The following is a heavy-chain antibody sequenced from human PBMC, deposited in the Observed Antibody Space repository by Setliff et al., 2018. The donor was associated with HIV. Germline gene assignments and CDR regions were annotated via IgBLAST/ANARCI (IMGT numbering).Heavy chain of an antibody. Sequence: SETLSLTCTVSGGSISSGGYYWSWIRQHPGKGLEWIGYIYYSGSTYYNPSLKSRVTISVDTSKNQFSLKLSSVTAADTAVYYCARGYPVSYYYYMDVWGKGTTVTVSS. CDR2: IYYSGST. CDR1: GGSISSGGYY. CDR3: ARGYPVSYYYYMDV. D-gene: IGHD3-16*02. V-gene: IGHV4-31*03. J-gene: IGHJ6*03.